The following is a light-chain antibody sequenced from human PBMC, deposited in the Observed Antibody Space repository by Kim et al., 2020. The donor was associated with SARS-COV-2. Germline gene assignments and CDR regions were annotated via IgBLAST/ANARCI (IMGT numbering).Light chain of an antibody. J-gene: IGLJ1*01. CDR3: QVWDSSSDHYV. V-gene: IGLV3-21*04. CDR1: NIGSKS. Sequence: SYELTQPPSVSVAPGKTARITCGGNNIGSKSVHWYQQKPGQAPVLVIYYDRDRPSGIPERFSGSNSGYTATLTISRVEAGDEADYYCQVWDSSSDHYVFGTGTKVTVL. CDR2: YDR.